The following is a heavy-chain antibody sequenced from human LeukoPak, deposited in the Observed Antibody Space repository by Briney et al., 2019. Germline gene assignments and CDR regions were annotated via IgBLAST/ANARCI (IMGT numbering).Heavy chain of an antibody. Sequence: ASVKVSCKASGYTFTNYGISWVRQAPGQGLEWMGWISAYNANTKHAQRLQGRVTMTTDTSTTTAYMELRSLRSDDTAAYYCARDLSIAVAGYFDYWGQGTLVTVSS. D-gene: IGHD6-19*01. V-gene: IGHV1-18*01. J-gene: IGHJ4*02. CDR1: GYTFTNYG. CDR2: ISAYNANT. CDR3: ARDLSIAVAGYFDY.